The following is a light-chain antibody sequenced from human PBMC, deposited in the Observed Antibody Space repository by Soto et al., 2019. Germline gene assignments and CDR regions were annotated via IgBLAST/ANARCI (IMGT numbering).Light chain of an antibody. J-gene: IGKJ2*01. Sequence: EIVMTQSPATLSVSPGERATLSCRASQSISSNLAWFQQKSGQTPRLLIYGASTRATGIPARFSGSGSGTEFTLTITSLQSEDSAVSYCQQYSNWPPHTFGQGTKLEIK. CDR2: GAS. V-gene: IGKV3-15*01. CDR3: QQYSNWPPHT. CDR1: QSISSN.